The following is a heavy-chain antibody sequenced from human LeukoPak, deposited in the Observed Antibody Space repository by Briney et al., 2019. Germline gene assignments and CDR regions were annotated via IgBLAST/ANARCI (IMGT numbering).Heavy chain of an antibody. Sequence: GGSLRLSCAASGFTFSDYYMSWIRQAPGKGLEWVANIKQDGSEKYYVDSVKGRFTISRDNAKNSLYLQMNSLRAEDTAVYYCAREGYSFFDYWGQGTLVTVSS. J-gene: IGHJ4*02. V-gene: IGHV3-7*01. CDR3: AREGYSFFDY. CDR2: IKQDGSEK. CDR1: GFTFSDYY. D-gene: IGHD5-18*01.